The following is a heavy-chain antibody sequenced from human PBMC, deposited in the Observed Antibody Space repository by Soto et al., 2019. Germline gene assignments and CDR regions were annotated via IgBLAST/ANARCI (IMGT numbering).Heavy chain of an antibody. D-gene: IGHD3-10*01. J-gene: IGHJ6*02. V-gene: IGHV1-69*01. CDR2: IIPLFGTT. CDR3: AAELGFGKLSVV. Sequence: QVQVVQSGVEVRRPGSSVKVSCKASGDTFKNCVISWVRQAPGQGLEWMGGIIPLFGTTDFAQRFQGRLTITTDESTTTAYMELSRLRYEDTATYCCAAELGFGKLSVVWGQGTTVIVSS. CDR1: GDTFKNCV.